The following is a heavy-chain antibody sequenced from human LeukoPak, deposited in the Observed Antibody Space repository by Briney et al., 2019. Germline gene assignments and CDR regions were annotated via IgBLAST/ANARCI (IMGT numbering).Heavy chain of an antibody. CDR2: IYPGDSDT. Sequence: GESLKISCKGSGYSFAGYWIGWVRQMPGKGLEWMGIIYPGDSDTRYSPSFQGQVTISAGKSISIAYLQWSSLKASDTAMYYCARMSPMVRGVTNYFDYWGQGTLVTVSS. CDR1: GYSFAGYW. D-gene: IGHD3-10*01. J-gene: IGHJ4*02. CDR3: ARMSPMVRGVTNYFDY. V-gene: IGHV5-51*01.